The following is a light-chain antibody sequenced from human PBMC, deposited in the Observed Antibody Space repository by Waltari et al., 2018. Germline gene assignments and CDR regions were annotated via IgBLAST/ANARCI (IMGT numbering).Light chain of an antibody. V-gene: IGLV2-18*02. CDR2: EVN. CDR1: SSDVGSYNR. CDR3: SSYTSSTTWV. J-gene: IGLJ3*02. Sequence: QSALTQPPSVSGSPGQSVTISCPGTSSDVGSYNRVSWYQQPPGTAPKLMIYEVNYRPSGVPDRFSGSKSGNTASLTISGLQAEDEAHYYCSSYTSSTTWVFGGGTKLTVL.